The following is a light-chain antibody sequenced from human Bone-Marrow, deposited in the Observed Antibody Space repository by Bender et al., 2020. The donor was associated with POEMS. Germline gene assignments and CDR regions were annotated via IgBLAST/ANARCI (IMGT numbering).Light chain of an antibody. CDR1: KLGDKN. V-gene: IGLV3-1*01. CDR2: RDN. J-gene: IGLJ1*01. Sequence: SYELTQPPSVSVSPGQTASVTCSGEKLGDKNVCWYQQRTGQSPVLVIYRDNERPSGIPDRFTASNSGTAATLTIRGTQPMDEADYYCQTCSSSASFVFGTGTQVTVL. CDR3: QTCSSSASFV.